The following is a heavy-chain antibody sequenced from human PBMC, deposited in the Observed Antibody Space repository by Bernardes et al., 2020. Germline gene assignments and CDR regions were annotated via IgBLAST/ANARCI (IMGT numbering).Heavy chain of an antibody. CDR2: IYYSGST. J-gene: IGHJ6*02. D-gene: IGHD1-7*01. CDR1: GGSISSYY. V-gene: IGHV4-59*01. CDR3: ARTGTTGFGYYYGMDV. Sequence: SETLSLTCTVSGGSISSYYWSWIRQPPGKGLEWIGYIYYSGSTNYNPSLKSRVTISVDTSKNQFSLKLSSVTAADTAVYYCARTGTTGFGYYYGMDVWGQGTTVTVSS.